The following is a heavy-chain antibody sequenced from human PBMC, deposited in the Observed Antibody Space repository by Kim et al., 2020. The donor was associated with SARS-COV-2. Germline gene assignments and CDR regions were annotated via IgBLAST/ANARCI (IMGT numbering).Heavy chain of an antibody. J-gene: IGHJ4*02. D-gene: IGHD6-13*01. CDR2: ISGSGGST. CDR1: GFTFSSYA. Sequence: GGSLRLSCAASGFTFSSYAMSWVRQAPGKGLEWVSAISGSGGSTYYADSVKGRFTISRDNSKNTLYLQMNSLRAEDTAVYYCVGAAAGTGTFDYWGQGTLVTVSS. CDR3: VGAAAGTGTFDY. V-gene: IGHV3-23*01.